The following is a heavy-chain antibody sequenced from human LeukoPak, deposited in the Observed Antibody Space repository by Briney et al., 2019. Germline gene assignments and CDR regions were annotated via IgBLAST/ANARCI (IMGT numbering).Heavy chain of an antibody. V-gene: IGHV1-69*04. CDR3: ARDRGGDGYNIFDY. CDR1: GGTFSSFA. Sequence: ASVKVSCKASGGTFSSFAISWVRQAPGQGLEWMGRIIPIFGLTNYAQKFQDRVTITADKYTSTVYMEVSSLGSEDTAVYYCARDRGGDGYNIFDYWGQGTLVTVSS. J-gene: IGHJ4*02. CDR2: IIPIFGLT. D-gene: IGHD5-24*01.